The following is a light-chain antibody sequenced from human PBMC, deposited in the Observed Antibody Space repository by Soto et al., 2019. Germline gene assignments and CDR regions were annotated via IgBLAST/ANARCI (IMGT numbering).Light chain of an antibody. J-gene: IGLJ1*01. Sequence: QSVLTQPPSASGSPGQSVTISCTGTSSDVGAYNYVSWYQQLPGKAPKLIIYEVSKRPSGVPDRFSGSKSGNMASLTVSGLQAEDEADYYCTSYAGTYSFFYVFGTGTKATVL. CDR1: SSDVGAYNY. CDR3: TSYAGTYSFFYV. V-gene: IGLV2-8*01. CDR2: EVS.